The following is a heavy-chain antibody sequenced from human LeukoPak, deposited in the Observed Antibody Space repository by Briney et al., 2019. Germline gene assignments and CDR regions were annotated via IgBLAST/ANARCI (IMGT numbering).Heavy chain of an antibody. Sequence: GGSLRLSCAASGSTFSSYAMHWVRQAPGKGLKWVAVISYDGSNKYYADSVKGRFTISRDNSKNTLYLQMNSLRAEDTAVYYCARRASGWVYYFDYWGQGTLVTVSS. J-gene: IGHJ4*02. CDR3: ARRASGWVYYFDY. CDR2: ISYDGSNK. CDR1: GSTFSSYA. V-gene: IGHV3-30-3*01. D-gene: IGHD6-19*01.